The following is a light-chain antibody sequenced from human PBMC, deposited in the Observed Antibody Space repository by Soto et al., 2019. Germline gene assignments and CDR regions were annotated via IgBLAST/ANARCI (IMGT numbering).Light chain of an antibody. V-gene: IGLV2-11*01. J-gene: IGLJ2*01. CDR2: DVS. Sequence: QSALTQPRSVSGSPGQSVTISCTGTSSDVGGYNYVSWFQQHPGKAPKVMIYDVSTRPSGVPDRFSGSKSGNTASLTISGLQAEDEADYYCCSYAGSYTLVFGGGTKLTVL. CDR1: SSDVGGYNY. CDR3: CSYAGSYTLV.